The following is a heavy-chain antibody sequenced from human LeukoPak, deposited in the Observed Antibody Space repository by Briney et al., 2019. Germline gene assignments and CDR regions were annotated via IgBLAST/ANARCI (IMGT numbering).Heavy chain of an antibody. CDR2: ISSSSSYT. V-gene: IGHV3-11*06. CDR1: GFTFSDYY. J-gene: IGHJ4*02. Sequence: PGGSLRLSCAASGFTFSDYYMSWIRPAPGKGLEWVSYISSSSSYTNHADSVKGRFTISRDNAKNSLYLQMNSLRAEDTAVYYCARDYGDYVSYFDYWGQGTLVTVSS. D-gene: IGHD4-17*01. CDR3: ARDYGDYVSYFDY.